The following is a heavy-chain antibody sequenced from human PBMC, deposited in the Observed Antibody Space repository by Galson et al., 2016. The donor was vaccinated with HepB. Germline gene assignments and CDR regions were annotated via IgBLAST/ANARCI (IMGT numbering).Heavy chain of an antibody. Sequence: SVKVSCKASGYTFTTYHMHWVRQAPGQGLEWMGIINPNGGSASYSPKFQGRVTLTRDTSTSTVYMELSSLKSDDTALYYCSTGGDYNWFDPWGQGTLVTVSS. CDR1: GYTFTTYH. V-gene: IGHV1-46*01. J-gene: IGHJ5*02. CDR2: INPNGGSA. CDR3: STGGDYNWFDP.